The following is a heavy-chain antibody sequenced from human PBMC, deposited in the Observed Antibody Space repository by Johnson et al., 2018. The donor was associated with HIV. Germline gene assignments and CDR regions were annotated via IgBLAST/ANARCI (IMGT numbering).Heavy chain of an antibody. V-gene: IGHV3-66*01. D-gene: IGHD2-21*02. CDR3: ARGGGAYCGGDCLRTFDI. CDR1: GLTITNDY. J-gene: IGHJ3*02. Sequence: VQLVESGGGVARPGGSLRLSCEASGLTITNDYMSWVRQAPGKGLEWVSVFYGGGDIDYADSVKGSFFISRDISKNTLYLQLNNLRAEDTAIYYCARGGGAYCGGDCLRTFDIWGQGTMVTVSS. CDR2: FYGGGDI.